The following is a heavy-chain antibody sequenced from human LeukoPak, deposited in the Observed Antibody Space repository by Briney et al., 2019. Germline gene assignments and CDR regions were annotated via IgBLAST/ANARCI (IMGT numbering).Heavy chain of an antibody. CDR2: ISYDGSNK. D-gene: IGHD3-22*01. CDR3: ARGVDYYDSSGYYYFDY. Sequence: GRSLRLSCAASGFTFSSYGMHWVRQAPGKGLEWVAVISYDGSNKYYADSVKGRFTICRDNSKNTLYLQMNSLRAEDTAVYYCARGVDYYDSSGYYYFDYWGQGTLVTVSS. V-gene: IGHV3-30*03. J-gene: IGHJ4*02. CDR1: GFTFSSYG.